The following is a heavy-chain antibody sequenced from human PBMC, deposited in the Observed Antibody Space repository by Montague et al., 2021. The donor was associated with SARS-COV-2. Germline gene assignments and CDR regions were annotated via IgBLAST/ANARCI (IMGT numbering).Heavy chain of an antibody. CDR3: ARIPVGSKYYFDF. J-gene: IGHJ4*02. D-gene: IGHD2-2*01. Sequence: CAISGDSVCSNIASRSWKRQSPSRGPPWLGGTYYRSEWYNDYAESVKSRITIDPDTSKHQFSLHLNSVTPEDTAVYYCARIPVGSKYYFDFWGQGTLVTVSS. CDR2: TYYRSEWYN. V-gene: IGHV6-1*01. CDR1: GDSVCSNIAS.